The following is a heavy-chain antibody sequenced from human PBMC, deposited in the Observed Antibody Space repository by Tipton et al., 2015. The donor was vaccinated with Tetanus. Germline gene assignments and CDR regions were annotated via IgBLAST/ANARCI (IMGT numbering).Heavy chain of an antibody. V-gene: IGHV4-34*01. CDR3: ARGLWDYGSGSYWGYYFDY. Sequence: TLSLTCAVYGGSFSGYYWSWIRQPPGKGLEWIGEINHSGSTNYNPSLKSRVTISVDTSKNQFSLKLSSVTAADPAVYYCARGLWDYGSGSYWGYYFDYWGQGTLVTVSS. D-gene: IGHD3-10*01. J-gene: IGHJ4*02. CDR1: GGSFSGYY. CDR2: INHSGST.